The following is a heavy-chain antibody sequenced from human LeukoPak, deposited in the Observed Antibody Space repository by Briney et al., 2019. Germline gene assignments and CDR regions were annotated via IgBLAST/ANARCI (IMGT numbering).Heavy chain of an antibody. V-gene: IGHV1-24*01. CDR2: FDPEDGET. CDR3: ATDYSIGSWYGMDV. CDR1: GYTLTELS. J-gene: IGHJ6*02. Sequence: ASVKVSCKVSGYTLTELSMHWVRQAPGKGLERMGGFDPEDGETIYAQKFQGRVTMTEDTSTDTAYMELSSLRSEDTAVYYCATDYSIGSWYGMDVWGQGTTVTVSS. D-gene: IGHD4-11*01.